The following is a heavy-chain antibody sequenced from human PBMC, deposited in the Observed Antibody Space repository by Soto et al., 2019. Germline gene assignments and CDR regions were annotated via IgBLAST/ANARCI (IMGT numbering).Heavy chain of an antibody. J-gene: IGHJ4*02. Sequence: PGVSLRLSCAASGFTFSSYAMGWVRQGPGKGLEWVAVVSIGGSTHYADSVRGRFTISRDNSKNTLSLQMNGLTAEDTAVYFCAKRRGAGGHFDYWGQGALVTVSS. CDR1: GFTFSSYA. CDR2: VSIGGST. V-gene: IGHV3-23*01. CDR3: AKRRGAGGHFDY. D-gene: IGHD2-15*01.